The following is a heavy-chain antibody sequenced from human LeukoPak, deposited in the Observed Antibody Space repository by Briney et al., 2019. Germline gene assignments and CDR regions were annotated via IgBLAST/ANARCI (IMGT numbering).Heavy chain of an antibody. V-gene: IGHV4-34*01. Sequence: SETLSLTCAVYGGSFSGYYWSWIRQPPGKGLEWIGEINHSGSTNYNPSLKSRVTISVDTSKNQFSLKLSSVTAADTAVHYCARGGRGTAMVSWGQGTLVTVSS. CDR2: INHSGST. D-gene: IGHD5-18*01. CDR3: ARGGRGTAMVS. J-gene: IGHJ4*02. CDR1: GGSFSGYY.